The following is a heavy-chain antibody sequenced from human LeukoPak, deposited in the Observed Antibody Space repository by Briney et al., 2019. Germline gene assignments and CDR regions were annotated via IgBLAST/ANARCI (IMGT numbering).Heavy chain of an antibody. D-gene: IGHD6-6*01. CDR2: IIPILGIA. J-gene: IGHJ4*02. CDR3: ARGAIYGSSSIDY. CDR1: GGTFSSYA. V-gene: IGHV1-69*04. Sequence: ASVKVSCKASGGTFSSYAISWVRQAPGRGLEWMGRIIPILGIANYAQKFQGRVTITADKSTSTAYMELSSLRSEDTAVYYCARGAIYGSSSIDYWGQGTLVTVSS.